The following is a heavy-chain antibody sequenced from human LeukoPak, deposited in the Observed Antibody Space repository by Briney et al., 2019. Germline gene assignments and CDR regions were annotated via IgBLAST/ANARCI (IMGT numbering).Heavy chain of an antibody. J-gene: IGHJ5*02. CDR3: ARGTYSSGWYFDP. V-gene: IGHV4-39*07. CDR1: GDSISTSNSY. D-gene: IGHD6-13*01. Sequence: SETLSLTCTVSGDSISTSNSYWGWIRQPPGKGLEWIGSIYYSGSTNYNPSLKSRVTMSVDTSKNQFSLKLSSVTAAGTAVYYCARGTYSSGWYFDPWGQGTLVTVSS. CDR2: IYYSGST.